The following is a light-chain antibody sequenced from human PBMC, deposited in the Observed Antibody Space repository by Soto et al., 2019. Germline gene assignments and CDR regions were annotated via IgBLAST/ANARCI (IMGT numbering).Light chain of an antibody. CDR2: EVT. J-gene: IGLJ3*02. CDR1: SSDVGAYNY. CDR3: SSFASSNTWV. Sequence: QSALTQPPSASGSPGQSVTVSCTGTSSDVGAYNYVSWYQQHAGKAPKLVIYEVTKRPSGVPDRFSGSKSANTASLTVSGXXXXXXXDYYCSSFASSNTWVFGGGTKL. V-gene: IGLV2-8*01.